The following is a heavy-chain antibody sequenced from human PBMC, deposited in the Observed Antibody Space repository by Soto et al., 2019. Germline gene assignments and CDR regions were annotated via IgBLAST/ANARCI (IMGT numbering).Heavy chain of an antibody. V-gene: IGHV3-23*02. Sequence: EVQELESGGGLVQPGGSLGLSCAASGFTIRNYAMSWFRQAPGKALEWVAGISGTTDRTYYRDSVEGRFTIFKDTSKNTLYLEMNSLRAEDTALYRCEGSWTWGQGTLVTVSS. CDR1: GFTIRNYA. CDR2: ISGTTDRT. J-gene: IGHJ1*01. D-gene: IGHD5-12*01. CDR3: EGSWT.